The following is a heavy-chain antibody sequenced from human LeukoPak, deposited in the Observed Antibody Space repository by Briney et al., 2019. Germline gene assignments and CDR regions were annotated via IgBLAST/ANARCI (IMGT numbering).Heavy chain of an antibody. CDR3: ARVGGYPLGAFDI. V-gene: IGHV4-4*07. J-gene: IGHJ3*02. CDR1: GGSISNYY. Sequence: SETLSLTCTVSGGSISNYYWSWIRQPAGKGLQWIGRIYTSGTTDYNPSLKSRVNMSADTSKNQFSLKVTSVTAADTAVYYCARVGGYPLGAFDIWGQGTMVTVSS. CDR2: IYTSGTT. D-gene: IGHD3-22*01.